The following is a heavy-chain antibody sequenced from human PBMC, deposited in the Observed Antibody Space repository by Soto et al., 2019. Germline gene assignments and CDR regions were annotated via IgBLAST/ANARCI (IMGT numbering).Heavy chain of an antibody. CDR2: IYWDDDK. D-gene: IGHD6-13*01. V-gene: IGHV2-5*02. J-gene: IGHJ4*02. Sequence: QITLKESGPTLVKPTQTLTLTCTFSGFSLSTSGVGVGWIRQPPGKALEWLALIYWDDDKRYSPSLKSRLTNTKHTSKNQVVLTRTNMDPVATATYYCAHIRYSSSWYIFGYWGQGTLVTVSA. CDR3: AHIRYSSSWYIFGY. CDR1: GFSLSTSGVG.